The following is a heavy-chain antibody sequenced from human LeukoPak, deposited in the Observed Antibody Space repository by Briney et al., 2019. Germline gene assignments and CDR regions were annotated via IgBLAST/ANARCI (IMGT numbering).Heavy chain of an antibody. D-gene: IGHD3-9*01. CDR1: GGSISSSNW. J-gene: IGHJ5*02. CDR2: MYHSGST. V-gene: IGHV4-4*02. Sequence: SGTLSLTCAVSGGSISSSNWWSWVRQPPGKGLEWIGEMYHSGSTNYNPSLKSRVTMSVDKSKNQFSLKLSSMTAADTAVYYCARLRYDILTGYSNWFDPWGQGTLVTVSS. CDR3: ARLRYDILTGYSNWFDP.